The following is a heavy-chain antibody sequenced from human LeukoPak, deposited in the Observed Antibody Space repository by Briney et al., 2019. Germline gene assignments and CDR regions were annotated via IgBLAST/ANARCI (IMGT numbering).Heavy chain of an antibody. CDR2: IRVGSSTTI. CDR3: ARDRDWAFDY. D-gene: IGHD3-9*01. J-gene: IGHJ4*02. V-gene: IGHV3-48*02. CDR1: GFTFDDYG. Sequence: GSLRLSCAASGFTFDDYGMSWVRQAPGKGLEWVSYIRVGSSTTIYYADSVKGRFTISRDNAKNSLSLQMNSLRDEDTAVYYCARDRDWAFDYWGQGTLVTVSS.